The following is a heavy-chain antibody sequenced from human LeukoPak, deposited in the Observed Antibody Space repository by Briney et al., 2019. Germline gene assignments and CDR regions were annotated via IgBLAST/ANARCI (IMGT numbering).Heavy chain of an antibody. V-gene: IGHV1-46*01. CDR3: ARDEIIPRGIGLDY. CDR1: GDTFIDYY. CDR2: INPSGDST. D-gene: IGHD1-14*01. Sequence: ASVKVSCKASGDTFIDYYIHWVRQAPGQGLEWMGIINPSGDSTTYAQKFQGRVTMTRDTSTTTVYMELSSLRSEDTAVYYCARDEIIPRGIGLDYWVQGTLVTVSS. J-gene: IGHJ4*02.